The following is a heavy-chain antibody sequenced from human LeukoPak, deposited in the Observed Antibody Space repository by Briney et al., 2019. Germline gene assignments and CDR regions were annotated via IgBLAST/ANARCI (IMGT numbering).Heavy chain of an antibody. D-gene: IGHD3-10*01. CDR1: GFTFSSQS. V-gene: IGHV3-21*01. CDR3: ARDYYGSGTYYRPLDY. Sequence: GGSLRLSCAASGFTFSSQSMNWVRPAPGKGLERVTFISSSSRDIEYADSVKGRFTISRDNAKNSLYLQMNSLRAEDTAVYYCARDYYGSGTYYRPLDYWGQGTLVTVSS. J-gene: IGHJ4*02. CDR2: ISSSSRDI.